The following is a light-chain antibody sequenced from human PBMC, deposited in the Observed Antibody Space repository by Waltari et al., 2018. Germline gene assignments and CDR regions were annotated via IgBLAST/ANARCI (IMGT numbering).Light chain of an antibody. V-gene: IGLV1-40*01. CDR2: GTS. CDR3: QSYDTSLSVV. CDR1: GSNLGAGYD. Sequence: QSVLTQPPSVSGAPGQRVSISCTGSGSNLGAGYDVHWYQQHPGKAPKRLIYGTSTRPPWVPDRFFGSHSGTSASLAITALQAEDEAEYYCQSYDTSLSVVFGGGTKLTVL. J-gene: IGLJ2*01.